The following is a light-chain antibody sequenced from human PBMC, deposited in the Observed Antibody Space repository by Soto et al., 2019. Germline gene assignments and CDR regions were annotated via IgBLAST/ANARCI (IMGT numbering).Light chain of an antibody. CDR3: QQAYGFPVT. Sequence: DIQMTQSPSTVSASVGDRVTITCRASQNIISWLAWYQQQPGRAPKLLIYAASILQSGVTSRFSGSGSGTDFTLTINSIQPEDFATYYCQQAYGFPVTFGQGTRLEIK. V-gene: IGKV1-12*01. J-gene: IGKJ5*01. CDR1: QNIISW. CDR2: AAS.